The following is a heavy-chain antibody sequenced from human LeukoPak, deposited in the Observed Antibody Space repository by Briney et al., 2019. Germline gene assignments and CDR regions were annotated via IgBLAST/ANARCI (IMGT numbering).Heavy chain of an antibody. CDR2: IGGSGDST. J-gene: IGHJ5*02. CDR1: GFTFSNSV. D-gene: IGHD3-9*01. CDR3: AKLPTGNPNWFDP. Sequence: GGSLRLSCAASGFTFSNSVMGWVRQAPGKGLEWVSAIGGSGDSTYYTDSVTGRFTISRDNSKNTLYLQMNSLRAEDTALYYCAKLPTGNPNWFDPWGQGTLVTISS. V-gene: IGHV3-23*01.